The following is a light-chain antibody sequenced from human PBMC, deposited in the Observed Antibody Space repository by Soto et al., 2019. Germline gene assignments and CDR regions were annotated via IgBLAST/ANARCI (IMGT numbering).Light chain of an antibody. J-gene: IGLJ2*01. CDR1: SSDVGDYKF. Sequence: QSVVTQPPSASGSPGRSVTMSCTGTSSDVGDYKFVSWYQQHPGKAPKLLIYEVSRRPSGVPDRFSGSKSGNTASLTVSGLQAEDEADYYCSSYAGNNNVVFGGGTKLTVL. CDR3: SSYAGNNNVV. CDR2: EVS. V-gene: IGLV2-8*01.